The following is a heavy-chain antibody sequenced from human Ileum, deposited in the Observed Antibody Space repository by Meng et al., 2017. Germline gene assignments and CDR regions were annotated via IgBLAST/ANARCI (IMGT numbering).Heavy chain of an antibody. CDR1: GFTFSSNC. CDR2: ISGSGTYI. Sequence: GGSLRLSCAASGFTFSSNCINWVRQAPGRGLEWVSSISGSGTYIYYADSVKGRFTISRDNAKNSLYLQMNSLRAEDTAVYYCASRGDCSGGRCPFDYWGQGTRVTVSS. CDR3: ASRGDCSGGRCPFDY. D-gene: IGHD2-15*01. J-gene: IGHJ4*02. V-gene: IGHV3-21*01.